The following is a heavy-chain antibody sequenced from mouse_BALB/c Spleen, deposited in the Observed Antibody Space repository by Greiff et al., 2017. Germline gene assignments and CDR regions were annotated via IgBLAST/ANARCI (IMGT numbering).Heavy chain of an antibody. V-gene: IGHV5-6-5*01. CDR3: ARRYYGNYFDY. D-gene: IGHD2-1*01. Sequence: EVKLEESGGGLVKPGGSLKLSCAASGFTFSSYAMSWVRQTPEKRLEWVASISSGGSTYYPDSVKGRFTISRDNARNILYLQMSSLRSEDTAMYYCARRYYGNYFDYWGQGTTLTVSS. CDR1: GFTFSSYA. CDR2: ISSGGST. J-gene: IGHJ2*01.